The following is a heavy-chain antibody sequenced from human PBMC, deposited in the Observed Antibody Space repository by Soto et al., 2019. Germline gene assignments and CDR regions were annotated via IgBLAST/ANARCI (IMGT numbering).Heavy chain of an antibody. CDR3: ERSELRFLEWLLFDY. J-gene: IGHJ4*02. D-gene: IGHD3-3*01. V-gene: IGHV1-69*01. CDR1: GGTFSSCA. Sequence: QVELVQSGAEVKKPGSSVTVSCKASGGTFSSCAISWVRQAPGQGLEWMGGIIPIFGTANYAQKFQGRVTITGDQSTRTAYMELSSLRSEDTAVYYCERSELRFLEWLLFDYWGQGTLVTVSS. CDR2: IIPIFGTA.